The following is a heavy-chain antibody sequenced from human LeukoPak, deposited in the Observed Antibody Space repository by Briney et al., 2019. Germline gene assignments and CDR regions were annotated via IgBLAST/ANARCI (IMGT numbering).Heavy chain of an antibody. Sequence: GGSLRLYCAASGFTFSSYWMHWVRQAPGKGLVWVSRINSDGSSTSYADSVKGRFTISRDNAKNTLYLQMNSLRAEDTAVYYCARAPEWLAIYYFDYWSQGTLVTVSS. D-gene: IGHD6-19*01. CDR1: GFTFSSYW. CDR2: INSDGSST. CDR3: ARAPEWLAIYYFDY. V-gene: IGHV3-74*01. J-gene: IGHJ4*02.